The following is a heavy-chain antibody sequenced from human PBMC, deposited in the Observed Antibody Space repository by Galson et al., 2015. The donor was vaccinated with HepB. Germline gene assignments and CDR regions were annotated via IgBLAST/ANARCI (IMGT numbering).Heavy chain of an antibody. J-gene: IGHJ3*02. Sequence: SLRLSCAASGFTFSSYGMHWVRQAPGKGLEWVAVIWYDGSNKYYADSVKGRFTISRDNSKNTLYLQMNSLRAEDTAVYYCAGAYCGGDCYSGAFDIWGQGTMVTVSS. CDR1: GFTFSSYG. V-gene: IGHV3-33*01. D-gene: IGHD2-21*02. CDR2: IWYDGSNK. CDR3: AGAYCGGDCYSGAFDI.